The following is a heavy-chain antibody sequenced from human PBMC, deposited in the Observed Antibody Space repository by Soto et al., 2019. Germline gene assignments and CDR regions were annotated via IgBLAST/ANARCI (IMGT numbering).Heavy chain of an antibody. D-gene: IGHD3-3*01. J-gene: IGHJ6*02. CDR3: ARGRAITIFGVVVLGYYHGMDV. CDR1: GGSFSGYY. V-gene: IGHV4-34*01. CDR2: INHSGST. Sequence: SETLSLTCAVYGGSFSGYYWSWIRQPPGKGLEWIGEINHSGSTNYNPSLKSRVTISVDTSKNQFSLKLSSVTAADTAVYYCARGRAITIFGVVVLGYYHGMDVWGHGTTVTVSS.